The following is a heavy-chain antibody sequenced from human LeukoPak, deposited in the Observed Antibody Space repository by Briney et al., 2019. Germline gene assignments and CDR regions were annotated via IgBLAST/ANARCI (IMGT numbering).Heavy chain of an antibody. Sequence: AGGSLRLSCAASGFTFSSYAMNRVRQAPGKGLEWVSVISGSGGSTYYADSVKGRFTISRDNAKNSPYLQMNSLRAEDTAVYYCARDQVYAFWSGRFDYYYYYMDVWGKGTTVTVS. CDR2: ISGSGGST. V-gene: IGHV3-23*01. CDR1: GFTFSSYA. J-gene: IGHJ6*03. D-gene: IGHD3-3*01. CDR3: ARDQVYAFWSGRFDYYYYYMDV.